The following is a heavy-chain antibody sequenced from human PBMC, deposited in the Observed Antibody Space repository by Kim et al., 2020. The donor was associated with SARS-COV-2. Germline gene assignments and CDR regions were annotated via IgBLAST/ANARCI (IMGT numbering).Heavy chain of an antibody. D-gene: IGHD3-22*01. CDR3: ARELSGDSSGYSGAFDI. J-gene: IGHJ3*02. Sequence: FQGRVTITADKSTSTAYMELSSLRSEDTAVYYCARELSGDSSGYSGAFDIWGQGTMVTVSS. V-gene: IGHV1-69*04.